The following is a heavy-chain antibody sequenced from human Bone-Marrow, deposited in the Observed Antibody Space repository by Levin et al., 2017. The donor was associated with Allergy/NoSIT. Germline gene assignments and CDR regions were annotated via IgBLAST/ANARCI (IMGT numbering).Heavy chain of an antibody. Sequence: PGGSLRLSCAASGFTFSNAWMSWVRQAPGKGLEWVGRIKSKTDGGTTDYAAPVKGRFTISRDDSKNTLYLQMNSLKTEDTAVYYCTTTSGDYYYYYYGMDVWGQGTTVTVSS. V-gene: IGHV3-15*01. J-gene: IGHJ6*02. CDR2: IKSKTDGGTT. CDR1: GFTFSNAW. D-gene: IGHD4-17*01. CDR3: TTTSGDYYYYYYGMDV.